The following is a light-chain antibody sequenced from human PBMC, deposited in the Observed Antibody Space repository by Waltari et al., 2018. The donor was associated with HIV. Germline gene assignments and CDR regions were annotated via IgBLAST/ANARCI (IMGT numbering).Light chain of an antibody. V-gene: IGLV3-19*01. Sequence: SELTQDPAVSVALGQTVSITCQGDSLRTYYASWYLQKPGQAPVLVISPIHNRPSGIPDRVSGSSSGNTASLTITGAQAEDEGDYYCNSRDRAGHHVVFGGGTKLTVL. CDR1: SLRTYY. J-gene: IGLJ3*02. CDR2: PIH. CDR3: NSRDRAGHHVV.